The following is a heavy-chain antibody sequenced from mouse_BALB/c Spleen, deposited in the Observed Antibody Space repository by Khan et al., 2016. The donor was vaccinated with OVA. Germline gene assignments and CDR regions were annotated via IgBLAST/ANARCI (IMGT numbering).Heavy chain of an antibody. CDR1: GYSFTSYY. CDR3: ARSGYGNPFAF. Sequence: VQLQEPGAELVKPGASVKISCKASGYSFTSYYMYWVKQRPGQGLEWIGGINPSNGGTHFNEKFKSKATLTVDKSSSTANMQLSSLTSEDSAVYYWARSGYGNPFAFWGQGTLVTVSA. D-gene: IGHD2-1*01. V-gene: IGHV1S81*02. J-gene: IGHJ3*01. CDR2: INPSNGGT.